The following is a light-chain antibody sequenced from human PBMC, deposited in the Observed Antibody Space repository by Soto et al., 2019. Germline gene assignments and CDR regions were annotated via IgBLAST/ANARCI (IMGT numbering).Light chain of an antibody. CDR3: QQYGNSPNA. V-gene: IGKV3-20*01. CDR2: GAS. J-gene: IGKJ5*01. Sequence: EIVLTQSPGTLSLSPGQRATLSCRARQSVSSNYLAWYQQKLGQAPRLLIYGASSRATGIPDRFSGSGSGTGFTLTISRLEPEDFAVYYCQQYGNSPNAFGQGTRLEIK. CDR1: QSVSSNY.